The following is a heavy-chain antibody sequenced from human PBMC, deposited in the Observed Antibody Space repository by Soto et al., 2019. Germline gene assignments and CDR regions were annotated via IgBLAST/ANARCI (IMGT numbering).Heavy chain of an antibody. D-gene: IGHD6-13*01. V-gene: IGHV1-18*01. Sequence: ASVKVSCKASGYTFTSYGISWVRQAPGQGLEWMGWISAYSGNTNYAQKLQGRVTMTRNTSISTAYMELSSLRSEDTAVYYCARGLYSSTCDIWGQGTMVTVSS. CDR2: ISAYSGNT. CDR1: GYTFTSYG. CDR3: ARGLYSSTCDI. J-gene: IGHJ3*02.